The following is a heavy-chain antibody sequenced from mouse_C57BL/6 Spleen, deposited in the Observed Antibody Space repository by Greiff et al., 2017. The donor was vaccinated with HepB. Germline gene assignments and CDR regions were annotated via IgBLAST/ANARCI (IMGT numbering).Heavy chain of an antibody. V-gene: IGHV3-6*01. D-gene: IGHD2-3*01. Sequence: EVTLQESGPGLVKPSQSLSLTCSVTGYSITSGYSWNWIRQFPGTKLEWMGYISYDGSNNYNPSLKNRISITRDTSKNQFFLKLNSVTTEDTATYYCARDDGLPYWGQGTTLTVSS. CDR3: ARDDGLPY. CDR2: ISYDGSN. J-gene: IGHJ2*01. CDR1: GYSITSGYS.